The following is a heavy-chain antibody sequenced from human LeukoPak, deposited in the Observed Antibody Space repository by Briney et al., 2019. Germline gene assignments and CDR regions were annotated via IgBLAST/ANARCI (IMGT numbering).Heavy chain of an antibody. CDR2: IKQDGSEK. V-gene: IGHV3-7*01. J-gene: IGHJ4*02. D-gene: IGHD6-19*01. Sequence: PGGSLRLSCAASGFTFSTYWMSWVRQAPGKGLEWEANIKQDGSEKNYVDAVKGRFTISRDNAKNSLYLQMNNLRDEDTAVYYCANYGLSGSGHYYFNSWGQGILVTVS. CDR1: GFTFSTYW. CDR3: ANYGLSGSGHYYFNS.